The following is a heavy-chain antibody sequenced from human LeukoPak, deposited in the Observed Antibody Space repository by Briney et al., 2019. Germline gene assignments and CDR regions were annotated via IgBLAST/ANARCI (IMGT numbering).Heavy chain of an antibody. Sequence: ASVKVSCKASGYTFTGYYMHWVRQAPGQGLEWMGWINPNSGGTNYAQKFQGRVTMTRDTSISTAYMELSRLRSDDTAVYYCARTPFVLSVRGVIIKDYWGQGTLVTVSS. J-gene: IGHJ4*02. D-gene: IGHD3-10*01. V-gene: IGHV1-2*02. CDR3: ARTPFVLSVRGVIIKDY. CDR2: INPNSGGT. CDR1: GYTFTGYY.